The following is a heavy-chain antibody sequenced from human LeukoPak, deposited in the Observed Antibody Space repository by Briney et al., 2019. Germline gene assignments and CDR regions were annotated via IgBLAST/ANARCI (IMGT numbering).Heavy chain of an antibody. CDR1: GGSISSGGYY. V-gene: IGHV4-31*03. CDR2: IYYSGGT. D-gene: IGHD3-3*01. Sequence: PSETLSLTCTVSGGSISSGGYYWSWIRQHPGKGLEWIGYIYYSGGTYYNPSLKSRVTISVDTSKNQFSLKLSSVTAADTAVYYCARSYDFWSGYYHNWFDPWGQGTLVTVSS. J-gene: IGHJ5*02. CDR3: ARSYDFWSGYYHNWFDP.